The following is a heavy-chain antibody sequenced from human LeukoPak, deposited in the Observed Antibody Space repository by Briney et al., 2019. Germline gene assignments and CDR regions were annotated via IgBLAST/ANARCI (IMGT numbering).Heavy chain of an antibody. CDR2: ISTFNGNT. J-gene: IGHJ5*02. V-gene: IGHV1-18*01. Sequence: ASVKVSCKASGYTFTKFGISWVRQAPGHGLEWIGWISTFNGNTNYTQRLQGRVTLTTDTSTRTAYMELRSLTFDDTAVYYCARDRNWFDPWGQGTLVTVSS. CDR3: ARDRNWFDP. CDR1: GYTFTKFG.